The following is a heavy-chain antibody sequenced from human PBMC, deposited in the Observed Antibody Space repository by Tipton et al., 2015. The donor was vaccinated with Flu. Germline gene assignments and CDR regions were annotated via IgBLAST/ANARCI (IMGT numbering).Heavy chain of an antibody. V-gene: IGHV3-9*01. Sequence: SLRLSCAASGFTFDDYAMHWVRQAPGKGLEWVSGISWNSGSIDYADSVKGRFTISRDNSKNTLYLQMNSLRAEDTAVYYCARDPPYYYDSSGYFHYWGQGTLVTVSS. CDR1: GFTFDDYA. D-gene: IGHD3-22*01. CDR2: ISWNSGSI. J-gene: IGHJ4*02. CDR3: ARDPPYYYDSSGYFHY.